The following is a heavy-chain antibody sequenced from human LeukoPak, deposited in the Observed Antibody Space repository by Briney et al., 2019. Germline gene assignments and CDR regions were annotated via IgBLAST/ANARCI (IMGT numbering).Heavy chain of an antibody. Sequence: SETLSLTCTVSAYSISRGYYWGWIRQPPGKGLEWVGIISHSGSTYYNPSLESRVTISVDTSKNQFSLKLSSVTAADTAMYYCAREYYYDLLFPAFDIWGQGTMVTVSS. V-gene: IGHV4-38-2*02. CDR3: AREYYYDLLFPAFDI. D-gene: IGHD3-22*01. CDR2: ISHSGST. J-gene: IGHJ3*02. CDR1: AYSISRGYY.